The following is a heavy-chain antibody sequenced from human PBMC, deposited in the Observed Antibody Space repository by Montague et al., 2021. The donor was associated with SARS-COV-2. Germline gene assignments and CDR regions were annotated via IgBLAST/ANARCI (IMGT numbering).Heavy chain of an antibody. CDR1: GGSISSSSYY. D-gene: IGHD2-2*01. CDR2: NNYSGSN. V-gene: IGHV4-39*01. Sequence: SETLSLTCTVSGGSISSSSYYWGWIRQPPGKGLEWIGSNNYSGSNYSNPSLKSRVTISVDTSKNQFSLKLSSVTAADTAVYYCASLNAPPSSSTSCYSASWLDPWGQGTLVTVSS. J-gene: IGHJ5*02. CDR3: ASLNAPPSSSTSCYSASWLDP.